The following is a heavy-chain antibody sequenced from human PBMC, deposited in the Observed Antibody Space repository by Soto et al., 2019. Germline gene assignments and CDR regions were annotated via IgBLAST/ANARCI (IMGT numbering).Heavy chain of an antibody. V-gene: IGHV1-69*02. CDR2: IIPIIVIA. J-gene: IGHJ6*02. CDR3: ASYSSSARVTSCYYGMDV. Sequence: ASVKVSWKASGGTFSSYTISWVRQAPGQGLEWMGRIIPIIVIANYAQKFQGRATITADKSTGTAYMELSSLRSEDTAVYYCASYSSSARVTSCYYGMDVWGQGTTVTVSS. D-gene: IGHD5-18*01. CDR1: GGTFSSYT.